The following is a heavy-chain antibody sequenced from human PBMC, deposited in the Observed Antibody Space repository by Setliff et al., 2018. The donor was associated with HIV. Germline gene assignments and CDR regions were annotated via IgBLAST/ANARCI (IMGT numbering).Heavy chain of an antibody. CDR3: ARGELDLDY. CDR2: INTHTGNP. CDR1: GYRFTSYA. V-gene: IGHV7-4-1*02. Sequence: GASVKVSCKASGYRFTSYAMNWVRRAPGQGLEWMGWINTHTGNPTYAQGFTGRFVFSLDTSVSTAYLQISSLKAEDTAVYYCARGELDLDYWGQGTLVTVSS. J-gene: IGHJ4*02. D-gene: IGHD1-1*01.